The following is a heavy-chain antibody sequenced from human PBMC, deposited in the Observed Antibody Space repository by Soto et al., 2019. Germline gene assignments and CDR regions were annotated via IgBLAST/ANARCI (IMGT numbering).Heavy chain of an antibody. V-gene: IGHV3-23*01. J-gene: IGHJ4*02. CDR3: AKDLFPTSGQRFFFES. Sequence: GSLRLSCAASGFTFSTYAMTWVRQAPGRGLEWVSTILHDETPFYTDSVKGWFTISRDNVRGTLYLQMNGLRVEDAALYFCAKDLFPTSGQRFFFESWGQGSLVTVSS. CDR1: GFTFSTYA. D-gene: IGHD2-21*01. CDR2: ILHDETP.